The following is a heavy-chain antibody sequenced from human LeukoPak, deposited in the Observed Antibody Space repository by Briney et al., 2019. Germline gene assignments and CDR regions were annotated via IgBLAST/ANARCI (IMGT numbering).Heavy chain of an antibody. D-gene: IGHD3-22*01. J-gene: IGHJ4*02. CDR3: AKDRSRYDSRPIDY. CDR2: ISGSGGST. Sequence: GGSLRLSCAASGFSFSDYAMSWVRQAPGKGLEWVSAISGSGGSTYYADSVKGRFTISRDNSKNTLYLQMNSLRAEDTAVYYCAKDRSRYDSRPIDYWGQGTLVTVSS. V-gene: IGHV3-23*01. CDR1: GFSFSDYA.